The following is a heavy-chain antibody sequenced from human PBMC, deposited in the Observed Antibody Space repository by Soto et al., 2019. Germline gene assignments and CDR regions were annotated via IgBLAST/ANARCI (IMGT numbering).Heavy chain of an antibody. D-gene: IGHD3-10*01. Sequence: EVQLVESGGGLVQPGGSLRLSCAASGFTFSDYWIHWVRQAPGKGLMWVSRIKGDVSTTNYADSVKGRFTVSRDNAKNTLYLQMNSLRAEDTALYYCARGIRGHYGKDVWGQGTTVSVSS. V-gene: IGHV3-74*01. CDR2: IKGDVSTT. CDR1: GFTFSDYW. CDR3: ARGIRGHYGKDV. J-gene: IGHJ6*02.